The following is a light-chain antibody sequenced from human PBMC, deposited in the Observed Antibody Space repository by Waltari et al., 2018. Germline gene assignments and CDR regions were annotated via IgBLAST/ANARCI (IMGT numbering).Light chain of an antibody. CDR3: QQNGNWPLT. V-gene: IGKV3-11*01. CDR2: DSS. Sequence: ETELTKSPGTLSLSPGERAILSCRASQSVRNYLAWYQQKPGQAPRLLIFDSSTRATGTPARFRGSGSGTDFTLSIGSLGPEDFAVYYCQQNGNWPLTFGQGTMLAI. J-gene: IGKJ2*01. CDR1: QSVRNY.